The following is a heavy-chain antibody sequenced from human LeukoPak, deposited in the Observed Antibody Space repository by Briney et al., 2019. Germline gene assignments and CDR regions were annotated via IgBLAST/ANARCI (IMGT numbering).Heavy chain of an antibody. J-gene: IGHJ4*02. V-gene: IGHV1-69*13. Sequence: GASVKVSCKASGGTFSSYAISWVRQAPGQGLEWMGGIIPIFGTANYAQKFQGRVTVTADESTSTAYMELSSLRSEDTAVYYCARGDYGGFDYWGQGTLVTVSS. CDR3: ARGDYGGFDY. D-gene: IGHD4-23*01. CDR1: GGTFSSYA. CDR2: IIPIFGTA.